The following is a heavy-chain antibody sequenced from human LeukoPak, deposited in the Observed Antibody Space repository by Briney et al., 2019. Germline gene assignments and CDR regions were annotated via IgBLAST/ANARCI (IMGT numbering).Heavy chain of an antibody. Sequence: GGSLRLSCAASGFTFSSYEMNWVRQAPGKGLEWVSYISSSGSTIYYADSVKGRFTISRDNAKNSLYLQMNSLRAEDTAVYYCARDDLVPYYYDSSGPSEGAFDIWGQGTMVTVSS. CDR2: ISSSGSTI. J-gene: IGHJ3*02. CDR1: GFTFSSYE. D-gene: IGHD3-22*01. CDR3: ARDDLVPYYYDSSGPSEGAFDI. V-gene: IGHV3-48*03.